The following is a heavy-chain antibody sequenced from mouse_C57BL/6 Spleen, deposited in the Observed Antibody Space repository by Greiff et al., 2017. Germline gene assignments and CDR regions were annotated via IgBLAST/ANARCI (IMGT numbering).Heavy chain of an antibody. CDR1: GFTFSNYW. D-gene: IGHD4-1*01. J-gene: IGHJ1*03. CDR2: IRLKSDNYAT. V-gene: IGHV6-3*01. Sequence: EVKVEESGGGLVQPGGSMKLSCVASGFTFSNYWMNWVRQSPEKGLEWVAQIRLKSDNYATHYAESVKGRFTISRDDSKSSVYLQMNNLRAEDTGIYYCTETGTEYFDVWGTGTTVTVSS. CDR3: TETGTEYFDV.